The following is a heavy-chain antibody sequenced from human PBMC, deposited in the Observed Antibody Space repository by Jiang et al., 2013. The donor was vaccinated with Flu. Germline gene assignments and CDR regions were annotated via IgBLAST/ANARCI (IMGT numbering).Heavy chain of an antibody. J-gene: IGHJ3*01. CDR2: IIPIIDVA. CDR3: ARDTLQSTVATFEPLDF. D-gene: IGHD6-19*01. V-gene: IGHV1-69*04. CDR1: GGTLSRHG. Sequence: GAEVKKPGSSVKVSCETSGGTLSRHGISWVRQAPGQGLEWMGRIIPIIDVANFAQKFLGRVRLTTDRSTTTVYMEVKNLRSEDTAVYYCARDTLQSTVATFEPLDFWGQGTLVTVSS.